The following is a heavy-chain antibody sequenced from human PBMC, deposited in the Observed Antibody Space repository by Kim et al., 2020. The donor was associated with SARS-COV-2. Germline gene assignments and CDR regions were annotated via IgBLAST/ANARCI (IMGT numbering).Heavy chain of an antibody. CDR1: GFTFSRYS. CDR2: ISSGGSYI. V-gene: IGHV3-21*01. CDR3: ARDFGDYDRVS. J-gene: IGHJ5*02. D-gene: IGHD3-10*01. Sequence: GGSLRLSCAASGFTFSRYSMNWVRQAPGMGLEWVSSISSGGSYIYYADSVKGRFTTSRDNAKNSLYLQMDSLRAEDTAVYYCARDFGDYDRVSWGQGTLV.